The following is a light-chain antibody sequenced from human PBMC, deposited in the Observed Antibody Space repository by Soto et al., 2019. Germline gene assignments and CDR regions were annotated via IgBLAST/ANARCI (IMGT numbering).Light chain of an antibody. V-gene: IGLV1-44*01. CDR1: SSNIGSNT. J-gene: IGLJ3*02. CDR2: SDS. CDR3: ATWDDHLNGWV. Sequence: QSVLTQPPSASGTPGQRVTISCSGASSNIGSNTVNWYQHLPGTAPKLLVHSDSQRPSGLPDRFSGSKSGTSASLAISGLQSEDEADYYCATWDDHLNGWVFGGGTKLTVL.